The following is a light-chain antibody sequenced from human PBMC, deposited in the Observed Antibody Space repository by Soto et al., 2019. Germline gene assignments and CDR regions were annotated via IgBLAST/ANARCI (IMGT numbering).Light chain of an antibody. Sequence: QSVLTQPASVSGSPGQSITISCTGTSSDVGGYKYVSWYQQHPDKAPKLIIFEVSNRPSGISSRSSGSKSGNTASLTVSGLQAADEADYFCKSYAGSNTYVFGSGTKVTVL. CDR3: KSYAGSNTYV. J-gene: IGLJ1*01. CDR2: EVS. CDR1: SSDVGGYKY. V-gene: IGLV2-14*01.